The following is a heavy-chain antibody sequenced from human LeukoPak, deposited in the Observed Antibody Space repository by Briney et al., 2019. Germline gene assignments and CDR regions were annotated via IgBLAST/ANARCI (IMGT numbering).Heavy chain of an antibody. D-gene: IGHD2-21*01. CDR2: ISGSGEST. J-gene: IGHJ4*02. Sequence: GGSLRLSCAASGFTFSSYSMRWVSQAPGKGLEWVSGISGSGESTYYADSVKGRFTIFRDNPKNTLYLQMNSLRAEDTALYYCAKRGDSGACNDYWGQGTLVTVSS. CDR1: GFTFSSYS. V-gene: IGHV3-23*01. CDR3: AKRGDSGACNDY.